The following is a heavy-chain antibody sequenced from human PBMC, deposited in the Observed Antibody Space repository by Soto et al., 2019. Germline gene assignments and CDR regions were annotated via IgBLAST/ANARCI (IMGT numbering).Heavy chain of an antibody. CDR1: WYSFTSYW. D-gene: IGHD1-26*01. CDR3: ARREYRGGDAFDI. CDR2: IYPGDSDT. J-gene: IGHJ3*02. Sequence: GGSLKISCKGSWYSFTSYWIGWVRQMPGKGLEWMGIIYPGDSDTRYSPSFQGQVTISTDKSISTAYLQWSSLKASDTAMYYCARREYRGGDAFDIWGQGTMVTVSS. V-gene: IGHV5-51*01.